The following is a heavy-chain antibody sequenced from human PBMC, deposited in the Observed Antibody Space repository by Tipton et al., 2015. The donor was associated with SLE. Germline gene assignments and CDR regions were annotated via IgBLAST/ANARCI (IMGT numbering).Heavy chain of an antibody. V-gene: IGHV3-64*04. CDR2: ISSNGGST. CDR3: AKPRVVVIGPRGAFDI. CDR1: GFIFSSYA. Sequence: SLRLSCAASGFIFSSYAMHWVRQAPGKGLEYVSAISSNGGSTYYADSVKGRFTISRDNSKNTLYLQMNSLRAEDTAVYYCAKPRVVVIGPRGAFDIWGQGTMVTVSS. D-gene: IGHD2-21*01. J-gene: IGHJ3*02.